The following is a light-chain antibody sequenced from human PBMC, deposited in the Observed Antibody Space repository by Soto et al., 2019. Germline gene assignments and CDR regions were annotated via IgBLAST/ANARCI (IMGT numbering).Light chain of an antibody. CDR2: DVI. CDR1: SSDVGGYNS. V-gene: IGLV2-11*01. CDR3: CSYVGSYSYV. Sequence: QSVLTQPRSVSESPGQSVTVSCIGTSSDVGGYNSVSWYQEHPGKAPKLMIYDVIKRPSGVPDRFSGSKSGNTASLTISGLLAEDEADYYCCSYVGSYSYVFGTGTKVTVL. J-gene: IGLJ1*01.